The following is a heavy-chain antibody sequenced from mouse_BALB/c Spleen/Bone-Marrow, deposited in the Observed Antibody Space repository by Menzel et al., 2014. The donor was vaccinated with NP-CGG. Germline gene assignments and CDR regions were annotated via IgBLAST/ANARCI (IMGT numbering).Heavy chain of an antibody. CDR1: GFTFSSYT. Sequence: DVMLVESGGGLVKPGWSLKLSCAASGFTFSSYTMSWVRQTPEKRLEWVATISSGGSYTYYPDSVKGRFTISRDNAKNTLYLQMSSLKSEDTAMYYCTRRGDYDGYFDYWGQGTTLTVSS. CDR2: ISSGGSYT. D-gene: IGHD2-3*01. J-gene: IGHJ2*01. CDR3: TRRGDYDGYFDY. V-gene: IGHV5-6-4*01.